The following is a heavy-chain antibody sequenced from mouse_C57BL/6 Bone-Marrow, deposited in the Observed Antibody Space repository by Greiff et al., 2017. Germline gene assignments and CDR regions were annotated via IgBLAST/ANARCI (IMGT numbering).Heavy chain of an antibody. CDR2: IDPSDSYT. J-gene: IGHJ2*01. Sequence: VQLQQPGAELVRPGTSVKLSCKASGYTFTSYWMHWVKQRPGQGLEWIGVIDPSDSYTNYNQKFKGKATLTVDTSSSTAYMQLSSLTSEDSAVYYCARCDYDDYWGQGTTLTVSS. CDR1: GYTFTSYW. CDR3: ARCDYDDY. V-gene: IGHV1-59*01. D-gene: IGHD2-4*01.